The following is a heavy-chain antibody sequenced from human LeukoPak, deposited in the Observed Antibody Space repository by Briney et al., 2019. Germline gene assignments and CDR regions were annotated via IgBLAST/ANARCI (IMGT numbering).Heavy chain of an antibody. CDR2: VYTSGST. Sequence: PSETLSLTCTVSGGSISSYYWSWIRQPAGKGLEWIGRVYTSGSTNYNPSLKSRVTMSVDTSKNQFSLKLSSVTAADTAVYYCASTIAAAGKGYYYYGMDVWGQGTTVTVSS. CDR3: ASTIAAAGKGYYYYGMDV. CDR1: GGSISSYY. D-gene: IGHD6-13*01. J-gene: IGHJ6*02. V-gene: IGHV4-4*07.